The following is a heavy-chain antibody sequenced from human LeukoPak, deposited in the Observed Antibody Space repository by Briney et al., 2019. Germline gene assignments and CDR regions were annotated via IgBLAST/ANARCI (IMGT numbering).Heavy chain of an antibody. D-gene: IGHD2-15*01. J-gene: IGHJ6*02. Sequence: VXQXPGQXXXXMGIXNPSGGSTSYAQKFQGRVTMTRDTSTSTVYMELSSLRSEDTAVYYCARGSLVVAAIFYYYGMDVWGQGTTVTVSS. V-gene: IGHV1-46*01. CDR3: ARGSLVVAAIFYYYGMDV. CDR2: XNPSGGST.